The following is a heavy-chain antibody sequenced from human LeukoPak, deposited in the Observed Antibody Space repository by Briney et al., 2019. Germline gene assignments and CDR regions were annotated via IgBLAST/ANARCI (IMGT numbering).Heavy chain of an antibody. V-gene: IGHV3-21*01. CDR1: GFTLSSYS. CDR2: ISSSSSYI. J-gene: IGHJ3*02. D-gene: IGHD3-22*01. Sequence: GGSLRLSCAASGFTLSSYSMNWVRQAPGKGLEWVSSISSSSSYIYYADSVKGRFTISRDNAKNSLYLQMNSLRAEDTAVYYCARGCLEYYYDSSGYYYGDDAFDIWGQGTMVTVSS. CDR3: ARGCLEYYYDSSGYYYGDDAFDI.